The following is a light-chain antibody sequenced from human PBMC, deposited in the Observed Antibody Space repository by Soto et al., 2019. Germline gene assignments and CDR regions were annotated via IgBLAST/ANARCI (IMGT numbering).Light chain of an antibody. CDR2: KAS. Sequence: IQMTQSPSTLSASVGDRVAITCRASLSIGIWLAWYQKKPGKAPRFLIYKASTLQTVFPSRFSGCGSGTEFTLTISSLQPDDFATYYCQQYNDYSWTFGQGTKVEIK. CDR3: QQYNDYSWT. CDR1: LSIGIW. J-gene: IGKJ1*01. V-gene: IGKV1-5*03.